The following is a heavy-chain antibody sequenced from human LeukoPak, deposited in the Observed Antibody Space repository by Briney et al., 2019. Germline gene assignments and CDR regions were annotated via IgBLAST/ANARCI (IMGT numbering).Heavy chain of an antibody. D-gene: IGHD3-22*01. V-gene: IGHV3-7*03. CDR2: IKQDGSEK. Sequence: GGSLRLSCAASGFTFGSYWMSWVRQAPGKGLEWVANIKQDGSEKYYVDSVKGRFTISRDNAKNSLYLQMNSLRAEDTAVYYCARVFSYYDSSGPFDYWGQGTLVTVSS. CDR1: GFTFGSYW. J-gene: IGHJ4*02. CDR3: ARVFSYYDSSGPFDY.